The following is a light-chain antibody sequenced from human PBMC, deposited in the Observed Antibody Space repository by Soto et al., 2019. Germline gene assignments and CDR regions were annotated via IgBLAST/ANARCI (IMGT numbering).Light chain of an antibody. CDR2: SAS. CDR3: QQLNGYQLA. V-gene: IGKV1-9*01. Sequence: DIQLTQSPSFLSASVGETVTITCRASQGMSTYLAWYQQKPGKVPKLLIRSASTLQSGVPPRFSGCGSGREVTLTISTLQPDDSGIYYCQQLNGYQLAFGGGTNVDIK. J-gene: IGKJ4*01. CDR1: QGMSTY.